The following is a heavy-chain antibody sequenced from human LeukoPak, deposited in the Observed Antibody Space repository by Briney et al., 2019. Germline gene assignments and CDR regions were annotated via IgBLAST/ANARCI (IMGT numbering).Heavy chain of an antibody. CDR1: GGSFSGYY. V-gene: IGHV4-34*01. J-gene: IGHJ6*03. Sequence: KPSETLSPTCAVYGGSFSGYYWSWIRQPPGKGLEWIGEINHSGSTNYNPSLKSRVTISVDTSKNQFSLKLSSVTAADTAVYYCARVRFYYYMDVWGKGTTVTVSS. CDR2: INHSGST. CDR3: ARVRFYYYMDV.